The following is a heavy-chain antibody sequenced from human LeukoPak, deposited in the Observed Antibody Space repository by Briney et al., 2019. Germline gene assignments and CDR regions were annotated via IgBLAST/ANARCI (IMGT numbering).Heavy chain of an antibody. D-gene: IGHD2-21*01. J-gene: IGHJ3*02. CDR1: GFTFSSYG. Sequence: GGSLRLSCAASGFTFSSYGMHWVRQAPGKGLEWVAVISYDGSNKYYADSVKGRFTISRDNSKNTLYLQMNSLRAEDTAVYYCARDPWVISEGRGGAFDIWGQGTMVTVSS. CDR2: ISYDGSNK. V-gene: IGHV3-30*03. CDR3: ARDPWVISEGRGGAFDI.